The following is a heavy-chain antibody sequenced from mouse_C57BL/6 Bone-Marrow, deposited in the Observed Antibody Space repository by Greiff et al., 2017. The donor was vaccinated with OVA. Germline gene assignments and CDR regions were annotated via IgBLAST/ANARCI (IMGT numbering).Heavy chain of an antibody. CDR1: GFTFSDFY. CDR3: ARDVGNPHAMDY. V-gene: IGHV7-1*01. D-gene: IGHD2-1*01. Sequence: EVHLVESGGGLVQSGRSLRLSCATSGFTFSDFYMEWVRQAPGKGLEWIAASRNKANDYTTEYSASVKGRFIVSRDTSQSILYLQMNALRAEDTAIYYCARDVGNPHAMDYWGQGTSVTVSS. J-gene: IGHJ4*01. CDR2: SRNKANDYTT.